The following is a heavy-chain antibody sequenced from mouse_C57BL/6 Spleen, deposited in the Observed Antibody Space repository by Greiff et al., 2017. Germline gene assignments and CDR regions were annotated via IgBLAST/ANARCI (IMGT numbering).Heavy chain of an antibody. CDR1: GFTFSSYA. Sequence: EVKLEESGEGLVKPGGSLKLSCAASGFTFSSYAMSWVRQTPEKRLEWVAYISSGGDYIYYADTVKGRFTISRDNARNSLYLQMSSLKSEDTAMYYCTRGERYYFDYWGQGTTLTVSS. V-gene: IGHV5-9-1*02. J-gene: IGHJ2*01. CDR2: ISSGGDYI. CDR3: TRGERYYFDY. D-gene: IGHD1-1*01.